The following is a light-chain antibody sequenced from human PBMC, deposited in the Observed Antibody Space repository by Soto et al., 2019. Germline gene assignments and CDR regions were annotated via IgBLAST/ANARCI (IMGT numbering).Light chain of an antibody. Sequence: EIVLTQSPATLSLSPGERATLSCRASQSVSSYLAWYQQKPGQAPRLLIYDASNRATGIPARFSGSGSGTDFTRTLSSLDPEDFAVYYFKQRSNWPVTFVQGTKVEIK. CDR1: QSVSSY. CDR2: DAS. V-gene: IGKV3-11*01. CDR3: KQRSNWPVT. J-gene: IGKJ1*01.